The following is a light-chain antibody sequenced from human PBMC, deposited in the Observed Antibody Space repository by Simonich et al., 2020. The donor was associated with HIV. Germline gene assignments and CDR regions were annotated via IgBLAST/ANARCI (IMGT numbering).Light chain of an antibody. Sequence: DIQMTQSPSSLSASVGDRVTITCRASQSISSYLNWYQQKPGKAPKLLIYAASSLQSGLPSRFSSSGSGTDFTLTISSLQSEDFATYYCQESYIIPRTFGQGTKVEIK. CDR3: QESYIIPRT. J-gene: IGKJ1*01. CDR1: QSISSY. CDR2: AAS. V-gene: IGKV1-39*01.